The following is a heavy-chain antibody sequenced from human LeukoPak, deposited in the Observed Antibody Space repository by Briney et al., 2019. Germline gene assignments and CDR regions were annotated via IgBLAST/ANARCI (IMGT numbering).Heavy chain of an antibody. CDR1: GYTFTSYY. CDR2: INPSGGST. J-gene: IGHJ6*02. D-gene: IGHD6-13*01. CDR3: ARSTKIAAAGTGYYYYGMDV. Sequence: ASVKVSCKASGYTFTSYYMHWVRQAPGQGLEWMGIINPSGGSTSYAQKFQGRVTMTRDTSTSTVYMELSSLRSEDTAVYYCARSTKIAAAGTGYYYYGMDVWGQGTTVTVSS. V-gene: IGHV1-46*01.